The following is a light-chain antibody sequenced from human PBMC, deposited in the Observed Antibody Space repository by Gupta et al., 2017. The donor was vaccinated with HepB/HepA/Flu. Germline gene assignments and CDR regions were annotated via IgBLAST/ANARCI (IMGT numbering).Light chain of an antibody. CDR3: QQVNSYPIT. J-gene: IGKJ3*01. CDR1: QGISSY. V-gene: IGKV1-9*01. Sequence: DIQLTQSPSFLSASVGDRVTITCRASQGISSYLAWYQQKPGKVPKLLIYAASTLQSGVPSSFSGSGSGTEFTLTISSLQPEDFATYYCQQVNSYPITFGPGTKVDIK. CDR2: AAS.